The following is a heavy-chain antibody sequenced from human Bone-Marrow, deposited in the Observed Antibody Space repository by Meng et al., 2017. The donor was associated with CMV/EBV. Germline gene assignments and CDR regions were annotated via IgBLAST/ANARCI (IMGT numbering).Heavy chain of an antibody. J-gene: IGHJ4*02. CDR2: VYSGGSGT. V-gene: IGHV3-23*03. CDR3: VKCDLVTRRSLAVPGGE. CDR1: GFTFRNFP. D-gene: IGHD6-19*01. Sequence: GGSLRLSCTASGFTFRNFPMGWVRQAPGKGLDWVSYVYSGGSGTYYRDSVKGRFTISRDDTTNTLCLRMNSLRAEDTAVYFCVKCDLVTRRSLAVPGGEWGQGTLVTVSS.